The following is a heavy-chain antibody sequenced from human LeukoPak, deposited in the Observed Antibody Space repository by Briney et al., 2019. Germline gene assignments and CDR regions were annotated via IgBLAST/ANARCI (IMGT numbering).Heavy chain of an antibody. Sequence: SETLSLTCTVSGGSISSYYWSWIRQPPGKGLEWIGYIFSSGSNNYNPSLKSRVTISVDTSKNQFSLKLSAVTAADTAVYYCARQAEAWGIAAAGKGWFDPWGQGTLVTVSS. J-gene: IGHJ5*02. CDR2: IFSSGSN. CDR3: ARQAEAWGIAAAGKGWFDP. CDR1: GGSISSYY. D-gene: IGHD6-13*01. V-gene: IGHV4-59*08.